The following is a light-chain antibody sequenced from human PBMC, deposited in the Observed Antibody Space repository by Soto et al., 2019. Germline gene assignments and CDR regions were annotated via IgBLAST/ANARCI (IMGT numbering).Light chain of an antibody. V-gene: IGKV3-20*01. CDR1: QTVTSNR. CDR3: QQYGSVPSGFA. J-gene: IGKJ3*01. CDR2: GAS. Sequence: EMVLTQSPGTLSLSPGERATISCRASQTVTSNRLAWYQQKPGQAPRLLIYGASRRATGIPDRISGSGSGTDFTLTLSSLEPEDFAVYYWQQYGSVPSGFAFGPGTTLDTK.